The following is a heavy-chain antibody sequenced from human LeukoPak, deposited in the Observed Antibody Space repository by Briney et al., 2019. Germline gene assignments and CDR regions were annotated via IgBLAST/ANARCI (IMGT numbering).Heavy chain of an antibody. J-gene: IGHJ3*02. D-gene: IGHD6-6*01. CDR2: IKQDGSEK. Sequence: GGSLRLSCAASGFTFSSYWMSWVRQAPGKELEWVANIKQDGSEKYYVDSVKGRFTISRDNAKNSLYLQMNSLRAEDTAVYYCARDLEQLAPSDAFDIWGQGTMVTVSS. CDR1: GFTFSSYW. CDR3: ARDLEQLAPSDAFDI. V-gene: IGHV3-7*01.